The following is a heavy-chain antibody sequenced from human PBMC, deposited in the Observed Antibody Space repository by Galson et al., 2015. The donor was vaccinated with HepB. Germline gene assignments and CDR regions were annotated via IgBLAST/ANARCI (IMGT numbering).Heavy chain of an antibody. CDR3: TRLGDLSGYSSL. Sequence: SLRLSCAASGFTFSGSAMHWVRQASGRGLAWVGRIGSKANSYATAYAASVKGRFTISRDDSKNTAYMQMNRLKTEDTAVYYCTRLGDLSGYSSLWGQGTLVTVSS. D-gene: IGHD6-13*01. V-gene: IGHV3-73*01. CDR2: IGSKANSYAT. J-gene: IGHJ4*02. CDR1: GFTFSGSA.